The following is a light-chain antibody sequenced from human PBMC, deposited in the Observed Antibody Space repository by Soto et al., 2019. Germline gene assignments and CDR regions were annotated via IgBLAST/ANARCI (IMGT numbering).Light chain of an antibody. V-gene: IGKV3-20*01. CDR2: DAS. Sequence: EIVLTQSPGTLSLSPGERATLSCRASQSISSTYLTWYHQRPGQAPRLLIYDASRRATGIPDRFSGSGSGTEFTLTISSLQSEDFAVYYCQQYNNWPSWTFGQGTKVDIK. CDR3: QQYNNWPSWT. CDR1: QSISSTY. J-gene: IGKJ1*01.